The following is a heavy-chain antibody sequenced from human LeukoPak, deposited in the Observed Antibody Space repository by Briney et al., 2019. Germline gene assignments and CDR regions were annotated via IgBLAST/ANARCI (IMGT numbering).Heavy chain of an antibody. CDR2: INPNSGGT. V-gene: IGHV1-2*02. J-gene: IGHJ4*02. Sequence: GASVKVSCKASGYTFTGYYMHWVRQAPAQGFEWIRWINPNSGGTNYAQKFQGRVTMTRDTSISTAYMELSRLRSDDTAVYYCARDSIVGAPTSSDYWGQGTLVTVSS. D-gene: IGHD1-26*01. CDR1: GYTFTGYY. CDR3: ARDSIVGAPTSSDY.